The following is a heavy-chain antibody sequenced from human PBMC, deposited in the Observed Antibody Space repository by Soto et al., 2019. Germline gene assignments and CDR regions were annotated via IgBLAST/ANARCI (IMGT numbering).Heavy chain of an antibody. CDR3: ARDGTYNWV. CDR2: IYSGGDT. V-gene: IGHV3-66*01. CDR1: GFTVSNNY. Sequence: ELQLVASGGGLVQPGGSLRLSCAASGFTVSNNYLRWVRQAPGKGLEWVSLIYSGGDTYYADSVKGRFTISRDNSKNTLYLQMNSLRAEDTAVYYCARDGTYNWVGGQGSLGTVSS. D-gene: IGHD1-1*01. J-gene: IGHJ4*02.